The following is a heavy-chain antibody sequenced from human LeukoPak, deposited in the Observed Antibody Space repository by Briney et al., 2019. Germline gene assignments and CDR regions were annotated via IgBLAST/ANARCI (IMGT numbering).Heavy chain of an antibody. V-gene: IGHV4-34*01. CDR3: ARDGYSGNDGL. J-gene: IGHJ4*02. Sequence: PSATLSLTCAVNGGSFSGYYWSWIRQPPGKGLEWIGEINHSGSTNYNPSLKSRVTISVDTSKNQFSLKLSSVTAADTAVYYCARDGYSGNDGLWGQGSLVTVSS. CDR2: INHSGST. D-gene: IGHD5-12*01. CDR1: GGSFSGYY.